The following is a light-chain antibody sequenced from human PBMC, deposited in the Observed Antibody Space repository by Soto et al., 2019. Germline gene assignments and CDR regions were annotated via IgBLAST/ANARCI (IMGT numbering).Light chain of an antibody. J-gene: IGLJ2*01. CDR3: SSYTSSSTYVX. V-gene: IGLV2-14*01. CDR2: EVS. Sequence: QSVLTQPASVSGSPGQSITISCTGTSSDVGGYNYVSWYQQHPGKAPKLMIYEVSNRPSGVSNRFSGSKSGNTASLTISGLQAEDEADYYCSSYTSSSTYVXFGGGXKVXVL. CDR1: SSDVGGYNY.